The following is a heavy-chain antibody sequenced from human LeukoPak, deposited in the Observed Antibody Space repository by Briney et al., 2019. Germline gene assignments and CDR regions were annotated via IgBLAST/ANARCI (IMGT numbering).Heavy chain of an antibody. CDR2: ISSSSGSI. V-gene: IGHV3-48*01. Sequence: GGSLRLSCAASGFTFSSYSMKWVRQAPGKGLEWVSYISSSSGSIYYADSVKGRFTISRDNAKNSLFLQMTSLRAEDAAVYYCARQNGAGYYYYFDSWGQGTQVTVSS. CDR3: ARQNGAGYYYYFDS. J-gene: IGHJ4*02. CDR1: GFTFSSYS. D-gene: IGHD3-22*01.